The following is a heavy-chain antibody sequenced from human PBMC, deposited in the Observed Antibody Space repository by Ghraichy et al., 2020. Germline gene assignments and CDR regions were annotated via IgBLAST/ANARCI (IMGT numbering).Heavy chain of an antibody. J-gene: IGHJ5*02. V-gene: IGHV3-7*01. D-gene: IGHD6-19*01. CDR3: ASGLGWVSDS. CDR2: IDKYGSAK. Sequence: GESLNISCAASGLSFSNNWMNWVRQAPGKGLEWVANIDKYGSAKFYVDSVKGRFTISSDNAQKSLDLQLSSLRPEDTAVYYCASGLGWVSDSWGQGTMVTGSS. CDR1: GLSFSNNW.